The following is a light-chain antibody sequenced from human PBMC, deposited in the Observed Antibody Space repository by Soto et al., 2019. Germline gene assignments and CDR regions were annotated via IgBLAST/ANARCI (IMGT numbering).Light chain of an antibody. Sequence: EIVLTQSPATLSLSPGERATLSCRASQSVSSSLAWYQQKPGQAPRLLISDASDRATGIPGRFSGSGSGTDFTLTISTLEPEDFAVYYCQQHSNWPPITFGQGTHWRL. V-gene: IGKV3-11*01. J-gene: IGKJ5*01. CDR2: DAS. CDR1: QSVSSS. CDR3: QQHSNWPPIT.